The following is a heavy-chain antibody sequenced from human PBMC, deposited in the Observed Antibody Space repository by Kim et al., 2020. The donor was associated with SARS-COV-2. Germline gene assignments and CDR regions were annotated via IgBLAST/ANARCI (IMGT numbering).Heavy chain of an antibody. CDR1: GLIFSNAW. CDR2: IKSKTDGGTT. J-gene: IGHJ4*02. CDR3: TTDPYYDILTASYKSFDF. D-gene: IGHD3-9*01. Sequence: GGSLRLSCAASGLIFSNAWMSWVRQAPGKGLEWLGRIKSKTDGGTTENAAPVKGRFTISRDDSKNTVYLQMNSLKTEDTAVYYCTTDPYYDILTASYKSFDFWGQGTLVTVSS. V-gene: IGHV3-15*01.